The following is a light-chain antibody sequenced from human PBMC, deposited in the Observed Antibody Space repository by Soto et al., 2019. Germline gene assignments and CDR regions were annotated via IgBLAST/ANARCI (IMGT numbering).Light chain of an antibody. CDR2: EVS. J-gene: IGLJ3*02. CDR1: SSDVGSYNL. V-gene: IGLV2-23*02. Sequence: QSVLTQPASVSGSPGQSITISCTGTSSDVGSYNLVPWYQQHPGKAPKLMIYEVSKRPSGVSNRFSGSKSGNTASLTISGLQAEDEADYYCCSYAGSSTSWVFGGGTKVTVL. CDR3: CSYAGSSTSWV.